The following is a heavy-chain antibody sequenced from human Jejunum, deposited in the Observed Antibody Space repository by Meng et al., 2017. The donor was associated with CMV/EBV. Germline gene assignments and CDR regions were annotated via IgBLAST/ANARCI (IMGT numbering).Heavy chain of an antibody. CDR3: ARVRSRYNWNDDAF. CDR2: IAPSTGAT. Sequence: GYTFTDYYIHWVRQAPGQGLEWMGCIAPSTGATNYAQKFQVRVTMTRDTSITTSYMELSSLTSDDTAVYFCARVRSRYNWNDDAFWGQRTLVTVSS. CDR1: GYTFTDYY. J-gene: IGHJ4*02. D-gene: IGHD1-20*01. V-gene: IGHV1-2*02.